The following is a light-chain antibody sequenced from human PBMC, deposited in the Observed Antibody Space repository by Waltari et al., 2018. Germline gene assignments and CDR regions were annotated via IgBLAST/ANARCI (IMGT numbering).Light chain of an antibody. CDR3: QQRSNWPRYT. V-gene: IGKV3-11*01. CDR2: DAS. CDR1: QSVSSY. Sequence: EIVLTQSPATLSLSPGERATLSRSASQSVSSYLAWYQQKPGQAPRLLIYDASNRATGIPARFSGSGSGTDFTLTISSLEPEDFAVYYCQQRSNWPRYTFGQGTKLEIK. J-gene: IGKJ2*01.